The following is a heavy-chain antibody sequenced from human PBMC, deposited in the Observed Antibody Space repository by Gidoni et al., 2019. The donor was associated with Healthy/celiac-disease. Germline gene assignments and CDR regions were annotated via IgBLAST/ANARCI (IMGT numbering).Heavy chain of an antibody. J-gene: IGHJ1*01. Sequence: EVQLVESGGGLVKPGGVLRPPGGASGFTLSNAWVRLVRQAPGKGLEWVGRIKSKTDGGTTDYAAPVKGRFTISRDDSKNTLYLQMNSLKTEDTAVYYCTSDPGDCSGGSCYSEYFQHWGQGTLVTVSS. CDR2: IKSKTDGGTT. CDR3: TSDPGDCSGGSCYSEYFQH. CDR1: GFTLSNAW. D-gene: IGHD2-15*01. V-gene: IGHV3-15*01.